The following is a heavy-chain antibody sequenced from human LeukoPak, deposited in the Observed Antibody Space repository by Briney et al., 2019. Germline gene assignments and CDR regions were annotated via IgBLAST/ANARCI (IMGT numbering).Heavy chain of an antibody. CDR1: GYTFADFW. CDR2: IFPGDSDT. J-gene: IGHJ4*02. Sequence: GESLKISCQASGYTFADFWIGWVRQLPGKGLEWMGLIFPGDSDTRYSPPFQGQVIISADKSISTAYLQWSSLKTSDTAMYFCARLPRDGYNYGHYWGQGTLVTVAS. CDR3: ARLPRDGYNYGHY. V-gene: IGHV5-51*01. D-gene: IGHD5-24*01.